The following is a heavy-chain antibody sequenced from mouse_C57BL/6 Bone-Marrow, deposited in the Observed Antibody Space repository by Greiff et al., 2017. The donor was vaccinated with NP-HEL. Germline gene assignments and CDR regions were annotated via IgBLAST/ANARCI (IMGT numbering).Heavy chain of an antibody. J-gene: IGHJ4*01. CDR1: GYTFTSYW. Sequence: VQLQQPGAELVKPGASVKLSCKASGYTFTSYWMHWVKQRPGQGLEWIGMIHPNSGSTNYNEKFKSKATLTVDKSSSTAYMQLSSLTSEDSAVYYCARWVYYDSPYAMDYWGQGTSVTVSS. V-gene: IGHV1-64*01. D-gene: IGHD2-4*01. CDR3: ARWVYYDSPYAMDY. CDR2: IHPNSGST.